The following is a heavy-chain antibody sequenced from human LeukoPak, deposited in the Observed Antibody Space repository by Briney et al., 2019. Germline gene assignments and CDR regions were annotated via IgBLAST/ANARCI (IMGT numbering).Heavy chain of an antibody. D-gene: IGHD1-26*01. CDR2: IKTKTDGCTT. CDR1: GFTFSSAW. V-gene: IGHV3-15*01. J-gene: IGHJ4*02. Sequence: PGGSLRLSCAASGFTFSSAWMSWVRQAPGKGLEWVGRIKTKTDGCTTDYAAAVKGRFTIAREDAKDTLYLQMTSLTTEDTAVYYCITRPNPVGYWGQGTLVTVSS. CDR3: ITRPNPVGY.